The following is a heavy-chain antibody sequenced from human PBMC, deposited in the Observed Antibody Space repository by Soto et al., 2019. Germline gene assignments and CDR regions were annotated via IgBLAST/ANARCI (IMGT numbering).Heavy chain of an antibody. J-gene: IGHJ4*02. D-gene: IGHD6-13*01. V-gene: IGHV3-15*07. CDR1: SVSNAW. CDR3: TTDRGYSSSWSRLQADY. Sequence: SVSNAWMNWVRQAPGMGLEWVGRIKSKTDGGTTDYAAPVKGRFTVSRDDSKNTLYLQMNSLKAEDTAVYYCTTDRGYSSSWSRLQADYWGQGTLVTVSS. CDR2: IKSKTDGGTT.